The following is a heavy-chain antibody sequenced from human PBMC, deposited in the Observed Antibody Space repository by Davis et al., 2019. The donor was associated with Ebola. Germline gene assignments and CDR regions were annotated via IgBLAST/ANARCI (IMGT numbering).Heavy chain of an antibody. D-gene: IGHD3-16*01. V-gene: IGHV3-21*01. CDR2: ISSDSAYI. CDR3: AKPLKVAYTSPVTSGAFDI. Sequence: GESLKISCAASGFIFSTYSMNWVRQAPGKGLEWVSSISSDSAYIYYADSLKGRFTISRDNAKNSLYLQMDSLRAEDTAVYYCAKPLKVAYTSPVTSGAFDIWGQGTVVTVAS. J-gene: IGHJ3*02. CDR1: GFIFSTYS.